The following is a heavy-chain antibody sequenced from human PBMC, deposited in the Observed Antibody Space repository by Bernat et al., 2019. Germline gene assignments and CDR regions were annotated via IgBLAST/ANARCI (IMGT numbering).Heavy chain of an antibody. CDR1: GFTFTSSA. V-gene: IGHV1-58*01. J-gene: IGHJ5*01. Sequence: QMQLVQSGPEVKKPGTSVKVSCKASGFTFTSSAVQWVRRARGQRLEWIGRIVVGSGNTNYAQKFQERVTITRYMSTSTAYMELGRLRSEDRAGYYCAAVRWRVLVDPWGQGTLVTVSS. CDR2: IVVGSGNT. CDR3: AAVRWRVLVDP. D-gene: IGHD2-8*02.